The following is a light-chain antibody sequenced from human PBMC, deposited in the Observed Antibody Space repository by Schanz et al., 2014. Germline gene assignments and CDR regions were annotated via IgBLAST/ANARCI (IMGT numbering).Light chain of an antibody. CDR2: EVT. CDR1: TSDVGGYNF. V-gene: IGLV2-8*01. CDR3: SSYAGSNNLV. J-gene: IGLJ3*02. Sequence: SALIQPPSASGSPGQSVAISCTGTTSDVGGYNFVSWYQQHPGKAPKLMIYEVTKRPSGVPDRFSGSKSGNTASLTVSGLQAEDEADYYCSSYAGSNNLVFGGGTKLTVL.